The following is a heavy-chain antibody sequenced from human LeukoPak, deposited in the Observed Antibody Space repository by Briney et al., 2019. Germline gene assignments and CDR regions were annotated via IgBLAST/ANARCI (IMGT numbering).Heavy chain of an antibody. V-gene: IGHV1-18*01. CDR2: ISAYNGNT. Sequence: ASVKVFCKTSGFTFTNHVISWVRQAPGQGLEWMGWISAYNGNTNYAQRLQGRVTMTTDTSTSTAYMELRSLTSDDTAVYYCARFGMMGITAAWFDPWGQGTLVTVSS. J-gene: IGHJ5*02. CDR3: ARFGMMGITAAWFDP. CDR1: GFTFTNHV. D-gene: IGHD6-13*01.